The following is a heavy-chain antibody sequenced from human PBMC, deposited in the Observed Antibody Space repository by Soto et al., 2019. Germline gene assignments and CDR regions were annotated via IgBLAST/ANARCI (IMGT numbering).Heavy chain of an antibody. Sequence: GGSLRLSCAASGFTFSNYEMSWVRQAPGKGLEWISYISSTASHIYYADSVKGRVTISRDNAKNSLYLQMNSLRVEDTAVYYCARENYDISGYFLDYWGQGSLVTVSS. CDR2: ISSTASHI. V-gene: IGHV3-48*03. CDR1: GFTFSNYE. D-gene: IGHD3-22*01. J-gene: IGHJ4*02. CDR3: ARENYDISGYFLDY.